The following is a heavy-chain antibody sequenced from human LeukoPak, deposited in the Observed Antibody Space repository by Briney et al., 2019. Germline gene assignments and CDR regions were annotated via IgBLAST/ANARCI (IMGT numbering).Heavy chain of an antibody. V-gene: IGHV1-24*01. Sequence: ASVKVSCKVSGYTLTELSMHWVRQAPGKGLEWMGGFDPEDGETIYAQKVQGRVTMTEDTSTDTAYMELSSLRSEDTAVYYCATTTYGDYGRRYYYYYYYMDVWGKGTTVTVSS. CDR1: GYTLTELS. D-gene: IGHD4-17*01. CDR2: FDPEDGET. CDR3: ATTTYGDYGRRYYYYYYYMDV. J-gene: IGHJ6*03.